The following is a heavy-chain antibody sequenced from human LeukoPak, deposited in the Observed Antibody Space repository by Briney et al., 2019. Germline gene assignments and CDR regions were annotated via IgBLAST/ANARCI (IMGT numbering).Heavy chain of an antibody. J-gene: IGHJ6*04. Sequence: SETLSLTCTVSGGSISSGDYYWSWIRQPPGKGLEWIGYIYYSGSTYYNPSLKSRVTISVDTSKNHFSLKLSSVTAADTAVYYCARGGGRRYYYYGMDVWGKGTTVTVSS. D-gene: IGHD1-26*01. CDR1: GGSISSGDYY. CDR3: ARGGGRRYYYYGMDV. V-gene: IGHV4-30-4*01. CDR2: IYYSGST.